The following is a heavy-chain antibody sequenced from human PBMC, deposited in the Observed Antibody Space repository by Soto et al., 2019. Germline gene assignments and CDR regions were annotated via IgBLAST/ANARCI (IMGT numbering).Heavy chain of an antibody. CDR2: MSPESGQR. Sequence: ASVKVSCKASGYNFTSFDIIWGGQATGQGLEWMGWMSPESGQRGIEAKFRDRVTMTRNIHINTAYLEVSSMRSEATAVFYCARVGYRAASILSYWGR. D-gene: IGHD2-15*01. J-gene: IGHJ2*01. CDR1: GYNFTSFD. CDR3: ARVGYRAASILSY. V-gene: IGHV1-8*01.